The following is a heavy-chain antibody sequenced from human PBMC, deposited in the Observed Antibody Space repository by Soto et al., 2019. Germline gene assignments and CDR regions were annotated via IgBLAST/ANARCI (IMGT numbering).Heavy chain of an antibody. V-gene: IGHV3-66*01. CDR3: ARGPRTTAGNSLDY. Sequence: GSLRLSCAASGFSVSSDYMTWVRQAPGKGLEWVSVIYSGGNTYYADSMKGRFTISRDTSKNTLYLQMNSLRVEDTAVYYCARGPRTTAGNSLDYWGQGTLVTVSS. D-gene: IGHD6-13*01. CDR2: IYSGGNT. CDR1: GFSVSSDY. J-gene: IGHJ4*02.